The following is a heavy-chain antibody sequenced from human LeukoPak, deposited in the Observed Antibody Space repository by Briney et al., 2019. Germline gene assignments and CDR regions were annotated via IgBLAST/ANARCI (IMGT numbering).Heavy chain of an antibody. J-gene: IGHJ4*02. CDR1: GYTFTGYY. D-gene: IGHD6-19*01. V-gene: IGHV1-2*02. Sequence: ASVKVSCKASGYTFTGYYMHWVRQAPGQGLEWMGWINPNSGGTNYAQKFQGRVTVTRDTSISTAYMELSRLRSDDTAVYYCARTRSSGWYRPYYFDYWGQGTLVTVSS. CDR2: INPNSGGT. CDR3: ARTRSSGWYRPYYFDY.